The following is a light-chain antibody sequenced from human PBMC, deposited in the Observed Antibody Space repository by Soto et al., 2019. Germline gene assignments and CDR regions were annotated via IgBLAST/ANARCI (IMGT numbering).Light chain of an antibody. V-gene: IGKV3-15*01. CDR1: QSVSSN. Sequence: EIVMTQSPATLSVSPGERATLSCRVSQSVSSNLAWYQQKPGQAPRLLIYGASTRATGIPARFSGSGSGTEFTLTISSLQSEDFAVYYCQHRRTFGQGTKVEIK. CDR2: GAS. J-gene: IGKJ1*01. CDR3: QHRRT.